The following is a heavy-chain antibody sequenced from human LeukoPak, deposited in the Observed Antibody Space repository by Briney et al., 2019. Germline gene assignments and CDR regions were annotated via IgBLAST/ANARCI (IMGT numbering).Heavy chain of an antibody. J-gene: IGHJ6*02. CDR3: ARETPQGIDV. CDR1: GYSSINYY. Sequence: ASVKVSCKASGYSSINYYVHWVRQAPGQGPEWMGIINPTGGTTTYAQKFQGRVTMTRDTSTSTLYMELSSLRSEDTAVYYCARETPQGIDVWGQGTTVTVSS. CDR2: INPTGGTT. V-gene: IGHV1-46*01.